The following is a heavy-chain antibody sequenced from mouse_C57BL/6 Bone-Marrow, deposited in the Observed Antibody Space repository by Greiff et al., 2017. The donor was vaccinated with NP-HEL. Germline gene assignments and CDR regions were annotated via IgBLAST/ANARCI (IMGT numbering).Heavy chain of an antibody. CDR3: ASQIPPHYYGSSYYAMDY. D-gene: IGHD1-1*01. V-gene: IGHV5-6*01. Sequence: EVHLVESGGDLVKPGGSLKLSCAASGFTFSSYGMSWVRQTPDKRLEWVATISSGGSYTYYPDSVKGRFTISRDNAKNTLYLQMSSLKAEDTAMYYCASQIPPHYYGSSYYAMDYWGQGTSVTVSS. CDR2: ISSGGSYT. CDR1: GFTFSSYG. J-gene: IGHJ4*01.